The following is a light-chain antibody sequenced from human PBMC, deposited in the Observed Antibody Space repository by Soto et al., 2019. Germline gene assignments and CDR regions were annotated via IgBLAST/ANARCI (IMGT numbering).Light chain of an antibody. V-gene: IGLV2-14*01. J-gene: IGLJ1*01. Sequence: QSALTQPASVSGSPGQSITISCTGTSSDVGGYNYVSWYQQHPGKAPKLMIYEVNNRPSGVSNRFSGSKSGNTASLTISGLQAEDEADYYCSSYTSSSIDYVFGTGTKVTV. CDR2: EVN. CDR3: SSYTSSSIDYV. CDR1: SSDVGGYNY.